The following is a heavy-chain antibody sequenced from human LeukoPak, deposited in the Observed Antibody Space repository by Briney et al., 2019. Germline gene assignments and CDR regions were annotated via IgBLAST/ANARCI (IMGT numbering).Heavy chain of an antibody. CDR1: GGTFSSYA. D-gene: IGHD3-22*01. J-gene: IGHJ6*02. CDR2: IIPILGIA. Sequence: SVKVSCKASGGTFSSYAISWVRQAPGQGLEWMGRIIPILGIANYAQKFQGRVTITADKSTSTAYMELSSLRSEDTAVYYCARERDDSSGYYYYYYGMDVWGQGTTVTVSS. CDR3: ARERDDSSGYYYYYYGMDV. V-gene: IGHV1-69*04.